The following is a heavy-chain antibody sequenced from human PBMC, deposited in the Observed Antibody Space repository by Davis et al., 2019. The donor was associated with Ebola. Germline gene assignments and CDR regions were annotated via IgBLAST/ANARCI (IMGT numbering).Heavy chain of an antibody. D-gene: IGHD2-2*01. CDR2: IIPIFGTA. Sequence: SVKVSCKASGGTFSSYAISWVRQAPGQGLEWMGGIIPIFGTANYAQKFQGRVTITADESTSTAYMELSSLKSEDTAVYYCARVPDIVVVPAAIGGGWFDPWGQGTLVTASS. CDR3: ARVPDIVVVPAAIGGGWFDP. V-gene: IGHV1-69*13. CDR1: GGTFSSYA. J-gene: IGHJ5*02.